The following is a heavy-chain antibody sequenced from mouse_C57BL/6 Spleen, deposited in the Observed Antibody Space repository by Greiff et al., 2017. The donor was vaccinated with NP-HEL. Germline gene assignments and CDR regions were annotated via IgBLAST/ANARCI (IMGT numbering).Heavy chain of an antibody. CDR2: INPNYGTT. D-gene: IGHD1-1*01. J-gene: IGHJ1*03. CDR1: GYSFTDYN. CDR3: ARRIGSSGGYFDV. V-gene: IGHV1-39*01. Sequence: VHVKQSGPELVKPGASVKISCKASGYSFTDYNMNWVKQSNGKSLEWIGVINPNYGTTSYNQKFKGKATLTVDQSSSTAYMQLNSLTSEDSAVYYCARRIGSSGGYFDVWGTGTTVTVSS.